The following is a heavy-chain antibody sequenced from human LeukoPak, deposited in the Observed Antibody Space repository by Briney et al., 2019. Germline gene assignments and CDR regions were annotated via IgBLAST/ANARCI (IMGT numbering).Heavy chain of an antibody. CDR1: GGTFSSYA. D-gene: IGHD2-21*02. CDR2: IIPIFGTA. J-gene: IGHJ6*04. V-gene: IGHV1-69*13. Sequence: ASVKGSCRASGGTFSSYAISWVRQAPGQGLEWMGGIIPIFGTANYAQKLQGRVTITADESTSTAYMELSSLRSEDTAVYYCARDLAVTDPSYSYYGMDVWGKGTTVTVSS. CDR3: ARDLAVTDPSYSYYGMDV.